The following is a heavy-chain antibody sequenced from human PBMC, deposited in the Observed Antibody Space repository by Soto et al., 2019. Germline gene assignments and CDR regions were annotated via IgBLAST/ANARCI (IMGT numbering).Heavy chain of an antibody. J-gene: IGHJ4*02. D-gene: IGHD3-16*01. Sequence: QVQLVESGGGVVQPGRSLRLSCAASGFTFSGYAMHWVRQAPGKGLEWVAIISYDGSNKYYADSVKGRFTISRDNSKNTLYLQMNSLRADDTAVYYCASDLGGAIDYWGQGTLITVSS. V-gene: IGHV3-30-3*01. CDR3: ASDLGGAIDY. CDR1: GFTFSGYA. CDR2: ISYDGSNK.